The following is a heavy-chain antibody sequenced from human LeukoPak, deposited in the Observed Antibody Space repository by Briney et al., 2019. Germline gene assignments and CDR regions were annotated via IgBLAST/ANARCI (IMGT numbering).Heavy chain of an antibody. CDR2: INTNTGNP. Sequence: ASVKVSCTASGYTFTSYAMNWVRQAPGQGLEWMGWINTNTGNPTYAQGFTGRFVFSLDTSVSTAYLQISSLKAEDTAVYYCAREKRSDYYVGFWFDPWGQGTLVTVSS. V-gene: IGHV7-4-1*02. J-gene: IGHJ5*02. CDR1: GYTFTSYA. D-gene: IGHD3-10*02. CDR3: AREKRSDYYVGFWFDP.